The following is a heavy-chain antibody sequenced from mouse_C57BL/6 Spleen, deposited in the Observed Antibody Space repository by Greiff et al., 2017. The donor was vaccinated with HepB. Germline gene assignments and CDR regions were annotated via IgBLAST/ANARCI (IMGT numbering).Heavy chain of an antibody. Sequence: EVKVVESGGGLVQPGGSLSLSCAASGFTFTDYYMSWVRQPPGKALEWLGFIRNKANGYTTEYSASVKGRFTISRDNSQSILYLQMNALRAEDSATYYCARSLYDYDAMDYWGQGTSVTVSS. CDR1: GFTFTDYY. V-gene: IGHV7-3*01. CDR2: IRNKANGYTT. CDR3: ARSLYDYDAMDY. D-gene: IGHD2-3*01. J-gene: IGHJ4*01.